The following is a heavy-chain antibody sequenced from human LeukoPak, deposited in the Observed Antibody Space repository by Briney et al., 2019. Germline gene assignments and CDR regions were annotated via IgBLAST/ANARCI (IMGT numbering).Heavy chain of an antibody. CDR3: ARVGLGVGSGRKARGFDP. Sequence: PGGSLRLSCVASGFTFSSYWMNWVRQAPGKGLEWVANIKEDGSEKDYVDSVKGRFTVSRDNTKNSLYLQMNSLRAEDTAVYYCARVGLGVGSGRKARGFDPWGQGTLVTVSS. CDR1: GFTFSSYW. D-gene: IGHD3-10*01. J-gene: IGHJ5*02. CDR2: IKEDGSEK. V-gene: IGHV3-7*01.